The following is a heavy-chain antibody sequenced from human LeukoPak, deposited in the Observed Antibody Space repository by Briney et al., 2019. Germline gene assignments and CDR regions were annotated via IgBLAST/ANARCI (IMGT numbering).Heavy chain of an antibody. J-gene: IGHJ5*02. CDR1: GYTFTSYG. V-gene: IGHV1-18*01. CDR3: AREFSSSWYFYRFDP. CDR2: ISAYNGNT. Sequence: ASVKVSCKASGYTFTSYGISWVRQAPGQGLEWMGWISAYNGNTNYAQKLQGRVTMTTDTSTSTAYMELRSLRSDDTAVYYCAREFSSSWYFYRFDPWGQGTLVTVSS. D-gene: IGHD6-13*01.